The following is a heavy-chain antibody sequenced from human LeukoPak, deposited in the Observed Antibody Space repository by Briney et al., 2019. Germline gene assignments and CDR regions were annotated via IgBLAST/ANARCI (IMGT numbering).Heavy chain of an antibody. D-gene: IGHD6-13*01. CDR1: GFTSSSYA. V-gene: IGHV3-23*01. J-gene: IGHJ3*02. CDR2: FSGSGGRT. Sequence: GGSLRLSCADPGFTSSSYAMRWVRQAPGKGLEWVSRFSGSGGRTYSADSVKGRFTISRDNSKNTLYLQMNSLRDEDTALYYCAKCRSSSGYFVAAFDIWGQGTRVTVSS. CDR3: AKCRSSSGYFVAAFDI.